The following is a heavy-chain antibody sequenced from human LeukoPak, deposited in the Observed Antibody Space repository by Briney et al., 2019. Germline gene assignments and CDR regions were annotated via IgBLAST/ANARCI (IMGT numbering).Heavy chain of an antibody. CDR1: GFTFSSHW. D-gene: IGHD6-19*01. CDR2: IKQDGSEK. J-gene: IGHJ4*02. Sequence: PGGSLRLSCAASGFTFSSHWMSWVRQAPGKGLEWVANIKQDGSEKYYVDSVKGRFTISRDNAKNSLYLQMNSLRAEDTAVYYCARAKYSSGWYEGEYFDYWGQGTLVTVSS. V-gene: IGHV3-7*01. CDR3: ARAKYSSGWYEGEYFDY.